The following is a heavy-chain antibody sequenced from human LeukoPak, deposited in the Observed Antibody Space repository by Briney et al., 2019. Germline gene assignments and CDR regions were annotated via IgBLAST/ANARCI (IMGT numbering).Heavy chain of an antibody. CDR3: ARSSTRSGVDFDY. V-gene: IGHV4-4*02. D-gene: IGHD3-10*01. Sequence: PAWEVRLTCAVTCGWTSSNKWRSWVRQPPGKGLEWIGEIYHSGSTNYNPSLKSRVTISVDKSKNQLSLKVSSVTAADTAVYYCARSSTRSGVDFDYWGQGTLVTVSS. CDR1: CGWTSSNKW. CDR2: IYHSGST. J-gene: IGHJ4*02.